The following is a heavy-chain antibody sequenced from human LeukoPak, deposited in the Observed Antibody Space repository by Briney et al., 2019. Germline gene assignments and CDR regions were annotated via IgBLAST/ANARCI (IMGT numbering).Heavy chain of an antibody. Sequence: GGPLNIPGQGPGYRFVSYWSGGVGQLPGKGRDGMGIIYPVDSDTRYSPSLQGQVTISADKSISTAYLQWSSLKDSDTAMYYCARAYYDSSGYYYEIVDYWGQGTLVPVSS. D-gene: IGHD3-22*01. V-gene: IGHV5-51*01. J-gene: IGHJ4*02. CDR1: GYRFVSYW. CDR2: IYPVDSDT. CDR3: ARAYYDSSGYYYEIVDY.